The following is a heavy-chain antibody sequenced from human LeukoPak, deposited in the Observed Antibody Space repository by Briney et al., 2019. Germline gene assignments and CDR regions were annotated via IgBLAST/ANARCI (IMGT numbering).Heavy chain of an antibody. CDR1: GGSISSYY. J-gene: IGHJ3*02. V-gene: IGHV4-59*08. Sequence: PSETLSLTCTVSGGSISSYYWSWIRQPPGKGLEWLGYIYYSGSTNYNPSLKSRVTISVDTSKNQFSLKLSSVTAADTAVYYCARHKKQLVRVAFDIWGQGTMVTVSS. CDR2: IYYSGST. D-gene: IGHD6-13*01. CDR3: ARHKKQLVRVAFDI.